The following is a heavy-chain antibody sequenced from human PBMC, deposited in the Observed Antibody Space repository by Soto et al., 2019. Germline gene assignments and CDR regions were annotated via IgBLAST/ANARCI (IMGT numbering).Heavy chain of an antibody. CDR3: ATVPPRIVVVLAEFPT. CDR1: GTSISSSYW. J-gene: IGHJ4*02. D-gene: IGHD2-21*01. CDR2: IYNNGIT. V-gene: IGHV4-4*02. Sequence: QVQLKQSGPGLVRPSGTLSLTCRVSGTSISSSYWWAWVRQSPGKGLEWIGEIYNNGITKYNPSLKSRVSMSIDKSNNQFSLKLTSVTAADTAVYYCATVPPRIVVVLAEFPTWGQGTLVTVSS.